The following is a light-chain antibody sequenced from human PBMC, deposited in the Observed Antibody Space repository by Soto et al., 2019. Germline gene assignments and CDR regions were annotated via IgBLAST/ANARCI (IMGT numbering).Light chain of an antibody. CDR1: QSVSSN. V-gene: IGKV3-15*01. Sequence: EIVMTQSPATLSVSPGERATLSCRASQSVSSNLAWYQQKPGQAPRLLIYGASTRATGIPARFSGSGSGTEFTLTISSLQSEDFALYYCQQYNDWPLTVGQGTKVDIK. J-gene: IGKJ1*01. CDR3: QQYNDWPLT. CDR2: GAS.